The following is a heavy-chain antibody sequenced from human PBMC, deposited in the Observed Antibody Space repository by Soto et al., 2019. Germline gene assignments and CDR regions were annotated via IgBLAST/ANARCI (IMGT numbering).Heavy chain of an antibody. Sequence: QITLKESGPPLVKPTQTLTLTCTFSGFSLSTSGVGVAWIRQPPGKALEWLAIIDWDNDKRYSPSMKSRLTITKDTSNIQVVITLTHRDPVDTATYVCAHRRGGDGYSSYLDYWGQGTLVTVSS. CDR1: GFSLSTSGVG. V-gene: IGHV2-5*02. J-gene: IGHJ4*02. CDR2: IDWDNDK. CDR3: AHRRGGDGYSSYLDY. D-gene: IGHD3-16*01.